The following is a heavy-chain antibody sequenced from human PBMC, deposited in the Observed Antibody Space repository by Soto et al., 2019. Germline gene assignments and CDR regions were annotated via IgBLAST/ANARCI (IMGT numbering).Heavy chain of an antibody. D-gene: IGHD2-15*01. V-gene: IGHV1-2*02. Sequence: ASVKVSCKASGYTFTGYYMHWVRQAPGQGLEWMGWINPNSGGTNYAQKFQGRVTMTRDTSISTAYMELSRLRSDDTAVYYCARYCSGGSCYIGHDAFDIWGQGTMVTVSS. CDR1: GYTFTGYY. CDR2: INPNSGGT. CDR3: ARYCSGGSCYIGHDAFDI. J-gene: IGHJ3*02.